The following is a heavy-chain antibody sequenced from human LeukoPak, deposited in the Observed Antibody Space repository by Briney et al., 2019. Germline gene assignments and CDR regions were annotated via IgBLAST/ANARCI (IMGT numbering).Heavy chain of an antibody. J-gene: IGHJ1*01. CDR1: GGSVSSGPYY. Sequence: PSETLSLTCTVSGGSVSSGPYYWSWIRQPPGKGLEWIGYIYHSGNTNYNPSLKSRVTISVDRSKNQFSLKLSPVTAADTAVYYCARDGGSYSDIAEYFQHWGQGTLVTVSP. CDR2: IYHSGNT. V-gene: IGHV4-61*01. CDR3: ARDGGSYSDIAEYFQH. D-gene: IGHD4-17*01.